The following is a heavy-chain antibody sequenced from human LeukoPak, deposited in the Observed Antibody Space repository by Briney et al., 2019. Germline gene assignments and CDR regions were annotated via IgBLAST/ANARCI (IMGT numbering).Heavy chain of an antibody. D-gene: IGHD3-3*01. CDR3: AKDSTIFGVANGPLDY. CDR2: ISGSGGST. CDR1: GFTFSSYA. Sequence: PGGSLTLSCAASGFTFSSYAMSWVRQAPGKGLEWVSAISGSGGSTYYADSVKGRFTISRDNSKNTLYLQMNSLRAEDTAVYYCAKDSTIFGVANGPLDYWGQGTLVTASS. J-gene: IGHJ4*02. V-gene: IGHV3-23*01.